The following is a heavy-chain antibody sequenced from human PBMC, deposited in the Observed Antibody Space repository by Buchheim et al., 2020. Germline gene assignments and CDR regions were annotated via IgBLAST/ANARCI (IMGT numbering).Heavy chain of an antibody. J-gene: IGHJ4*02. CDR1: GGSLSNYY. CDR2: ISHSGTT. V-gene: IGHV4-34*02. CDR3: ARKGDFSDC. Sequence: QVLLQQWGAGLLKPSETLSLTCAVYGGSLSNYYWSWIRQSPGKGLEWIGEISHSGTTNYNPSLKRRVTISVDTYKNQFILKLHSVTAADTAVYYCARKGDFSDCWGQGTL.